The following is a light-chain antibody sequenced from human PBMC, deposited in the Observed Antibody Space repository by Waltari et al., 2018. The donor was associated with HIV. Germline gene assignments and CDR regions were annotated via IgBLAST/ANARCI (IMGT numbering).Light chain of an antibody. J-gene: IGKJ4*01. CDR3: QQSYSTPPLT. CDR1: QSISSY. V-gene: IGKV1-39*01. CDR2: AAS. Sequence: DRVTITCRASQSISSYLNWYQQKPGKAPKLLIYAASSLQSGVPSRFSGSGSGTDFTLTISSLQPEDFATYYCQQSYSTPPLTFGGGTKVEIK.